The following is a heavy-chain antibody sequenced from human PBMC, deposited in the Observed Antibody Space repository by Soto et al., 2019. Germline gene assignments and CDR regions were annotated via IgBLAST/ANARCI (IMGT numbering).Heavy chain of an antibody. D-gene: IGHD4-17*01. Sequence: QITLKESGPTLVKPTQTLTLTCTFSGFSLSTRGVGLAWILHPPGKALEWLAVIYWDDIYPYSPSLKSRLTITKDTSKNQVVLTMTNMDPVDTATYYCAHKGYGDYPLDYWGQGTLVTVSS. CDR2: IYWDDIY. V-gene: IGHV2-5*02. CDR3: AHKGYGDYPLDY. J-gene: IGHJ4*02. CDR1: GFSLSTRGVG.